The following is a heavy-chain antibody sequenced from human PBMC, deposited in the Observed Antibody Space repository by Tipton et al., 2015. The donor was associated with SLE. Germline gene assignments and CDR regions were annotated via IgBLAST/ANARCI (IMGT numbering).Heavy chain of an antibody. CDR3: ARDRGRRGAFDI. Sequence: SLRLSCTASGFTFSSYAMHWVRQAPGKGLEWVAVVPSHGNDNRNDYNYAESVRGRFTISRDNSKNALYLQMNSLTAEDTAVYYCARDRGRRGAFDIWGQGTMVTVSS. D-gene: IGHD3-10*01. J-gene: IGHJ3*02. CDR2: VPSHGNDN. V-gene: IGHV3-30*04. CDR1: GFTFSSYA.